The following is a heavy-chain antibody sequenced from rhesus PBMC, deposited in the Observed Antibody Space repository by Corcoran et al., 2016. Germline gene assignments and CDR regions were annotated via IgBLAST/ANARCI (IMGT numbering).Heavy chain of an antibody. CDR2: IRSKAYGGTA. CDR3: TRWGDY. V-gene: IGHV3-184*01. J-gene: IGHJ4*01. D-gene: IGHD3-34*01. Sequence: EVQLVESGGGLVQPGGSLSLSCAASGLTLSDNNMQWGRQAPGKGREWVGFIRSKAYGGTAKYAASVKGRFTISRDDSKSIAYLQMNSLKTEDTSVYYCTRWGDYWGQGVLVTVSS. CDR1: GLTLSDNN.